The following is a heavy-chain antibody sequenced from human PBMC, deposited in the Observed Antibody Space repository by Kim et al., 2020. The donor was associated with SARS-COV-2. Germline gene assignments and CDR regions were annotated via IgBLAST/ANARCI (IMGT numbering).Heavy chain of an antibody. J-gene: IGHJ6*02. Sequence: ASVKVSCKVSDNILSDLPIYWVRQPPGKGPEWMGGFDPEDGEPILDQKFQGRVTMSKATSTDTAHMEMTRLTFEDTAVYYCETTFWGGLDVWGQGTTVTVSS. CDR1: DNILSDLP. D-gene: IGHD7-27*01. V-gene: IGHV1-24*01. CDR2: FDPEDGEP. CDR3: ETTFWGGLDV.